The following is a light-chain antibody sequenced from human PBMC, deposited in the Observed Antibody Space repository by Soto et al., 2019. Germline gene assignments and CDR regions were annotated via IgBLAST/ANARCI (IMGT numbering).Light chain of an antibody. CDR1: QSVSSSY. CDR3: QQYGGSVT. CDR2: GAS. Sequence: EIVLTQSPATLSLSPGERATLSCRASQSVSSSYLAWYQQKPGQAPRLLIYGASSRATGIPDRFSGSGSGTDFSLTISRLEPEDFAVYYCQQYGGSVTFGGGTRWISN. V-gene: IGKV3-20*01. J-gene: IGKJ4*01.